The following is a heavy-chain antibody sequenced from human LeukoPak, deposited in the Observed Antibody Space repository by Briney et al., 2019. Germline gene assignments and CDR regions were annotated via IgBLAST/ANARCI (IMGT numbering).Heavy chain of an antibody. CDR2: IRYDGSNK. CDR3: AKQEEEVS. D-gene: IGHD2-8*01. Sequence: PGGSLRLSCAASRFTFSSFGMHWVRQAPGKGLEWVAFIRYDGSNKYCADSVKGRFTISTDNSKNTLYLQMNSLRAEDTAVYYCAKQEEEVSWGQGTLVTVSS. V-gene: IGHV3-30*02. CDR1: RFTFSSFG. J-gene: IGHJ5*02.